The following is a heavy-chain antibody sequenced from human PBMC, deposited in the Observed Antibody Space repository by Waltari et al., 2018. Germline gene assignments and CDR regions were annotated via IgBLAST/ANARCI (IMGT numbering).Heavy chain of an antibody. Sequence: EVQLVESGGGLVKPGGSLRLSCAASGFTFSSYSMNWVRQAPGKGLELVSSISSSSSYIYYADSVKGRFTISRDNAKNSLYLQMNSLRAEDTAVYYCARDPVGRNWFDPWGQGTLVTVSS. CDR3: ARDPVGRNWFDP. CDR1: GFTFSSYS. J-gene: IGHJ5*02. D-gene: IGHD1-26*01. CDR2: ISSSSSYI. V-gene: IGHV3-21*01.